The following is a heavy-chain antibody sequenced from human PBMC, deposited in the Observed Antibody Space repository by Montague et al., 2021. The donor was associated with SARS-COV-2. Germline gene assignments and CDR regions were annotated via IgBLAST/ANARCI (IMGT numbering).Heavy chain of an antibody. Sequence: TLSLTCTLSGGSISYSSYFWTWIRQPPGKGLEWIGRIHTSGSTNYNPSLKSRVAISIDTSKDQFSLELSSVTAADTAVYYCASSHCGGDCYSGRGTLVTVSS. V-gene: IGHV4-61*02. D-gene: IGHD2-21*02. J-gene: IGHJ4*02. CDR1: GGSISYSSYF. CDR3: ASSHCGGDCY. CDR2: IHTSGST.